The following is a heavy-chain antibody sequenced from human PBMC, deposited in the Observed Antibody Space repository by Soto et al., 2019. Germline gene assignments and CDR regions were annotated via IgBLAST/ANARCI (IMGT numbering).Heavy chain of an antibody. CDR2: INPNSGGT. Sequence: GAPVKVSRKASGYTLTGYHMPWVRQAPGQGLEWMGWINPNSGGTNYAQKFQGWVTMTRDTSISTAYMELSRLRSDDTDVYYCAREDGTYYYYGMDVWGQGTKVTVS. CDR3: AREDGTYYYYGMDV. CDR1: GYTLTGYH. V-gene: IGHV1-2*04. J-gene: IGHJ6*02.